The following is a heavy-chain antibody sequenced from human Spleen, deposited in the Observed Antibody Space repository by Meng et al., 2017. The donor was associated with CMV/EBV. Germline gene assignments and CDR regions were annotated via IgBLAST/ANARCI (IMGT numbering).Heavy chain of an antibody. Sequence: VLGGSISSCLFYSGCIRQHPGKWLEWIGSIYYIGSTYYNPSLKSRVTISVDTSKNQFSLKLSSVTAADTAVYYCARFLRASKYFDYWGQGTLVTVSS. D-gene: IGHD3-3*01. CDR3: ARFLRASKYFDY. V-gene: IGHV4-39*07. CDR1: GGSISSCLFY. J-gene: IGHJ4*02. CDR2: IYYIGST.